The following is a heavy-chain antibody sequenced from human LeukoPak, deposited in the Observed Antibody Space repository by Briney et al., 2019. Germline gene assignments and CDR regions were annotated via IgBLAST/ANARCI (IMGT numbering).Heavy chain of an antibody. Sequence: GGSLRLSCAASGFTFSSYSMNWVRQAPGKGLEWVSYITSSSSPIYYADSVKCRFTISRDNAKNSLFLQMNSLRDEDTAVYYCARGLKSHYYDSSGYNCFDYWGQGTLVTVSS. V-gene: IGHV3-48*02. CDR3: ARGLKSHYYDSSGYNCFDY. CDR2: ITSSSSPI. CDR1: GFTFSSYS. J-gene: IGHJ4*02. D-gene: IGHD3-22*01.